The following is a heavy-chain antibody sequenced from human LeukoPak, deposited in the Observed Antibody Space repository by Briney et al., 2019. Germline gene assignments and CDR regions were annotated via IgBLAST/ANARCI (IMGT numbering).Heavy chain of an antibody. Sequence: PSETLSLTCTVSGGSISSYYWGWIRQPPGKGLEWIGSIYHSGSTYYNPSLKSRVTISVDTSKNQFSLKLSSVTAADTAVYYCARANVYDILTGYSVYYFDYWGQGTLVTVSS. D-gene: IGHD3-9*01. CDR1: GGSISSYY. J-gene: IGHJ4*02. V-gene: IGHV4-39*07. CDR2: IYHSGST. CDR3: ARANVYDILTGYSVYYFDY.